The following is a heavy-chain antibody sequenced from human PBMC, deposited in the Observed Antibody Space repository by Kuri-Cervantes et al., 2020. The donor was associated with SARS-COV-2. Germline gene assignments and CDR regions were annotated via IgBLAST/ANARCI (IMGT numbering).Heavy chain of an antibody. CDR3: TTDARLVHTRLLPDY. CDR1: GFTFSSYA. J-gene: IGHJ4*02. V-gene: IGHV3-15*01. CDR2: IKSKTDGVTT. Sequence: GESLKISCAASGFTFSSYAMHWVRQAPGKGLEWVGRIKSKTDGVTTDYAAPVKGRFTISRDDSKNTLYLQMNSLKTEDTAVYYCTTDARLVHTRLLPDYWGQGTLVTVSS. D-gene: IGHD2-15*01.